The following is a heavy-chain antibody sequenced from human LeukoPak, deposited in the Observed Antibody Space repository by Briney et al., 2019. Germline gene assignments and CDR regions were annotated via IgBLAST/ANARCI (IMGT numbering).Heavy chain of an antibody. V-gene: IGHV4-39*01. CDR2: IYYSGST. J-gene: IGHJ3*02. Sequence: SETLSLTCTVSGGSISSSSYYWGWIRPPPGKGLEWIGSIYYSGSTYYNPSLRSRVTISVDTSKNQFSLKLSSVTAADTAVYYCARLGVGAFDIWGQGTMVTVSS. CDR3: ARLGVGAFDI. D-gene: IGHD2-15*01. CDR1: GGSISSSSYY.